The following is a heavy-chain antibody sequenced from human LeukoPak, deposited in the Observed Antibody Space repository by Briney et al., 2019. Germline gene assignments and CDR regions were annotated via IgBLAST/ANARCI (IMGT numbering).Heavy chain of an antibody. J-gene: IGHJ6*03. CDR2: ISSSGSTI. CDR3: ARSTAVAGNYYYYYMDV. V-gene: IGHV3-48*04. CDR1: GFTFSSYW. Sequence: PGGSLRLSCAASGFTFSSYWMNWVRQAPGKGLEWVSYISSSGSTIYYADSVKGRFTISRDNAKNSLYLQMNSLRAEDTAVYHCARSTAVAGNYYYYYMDVWGKGTTVTVSS. D-gene: IGHD6-19*01.